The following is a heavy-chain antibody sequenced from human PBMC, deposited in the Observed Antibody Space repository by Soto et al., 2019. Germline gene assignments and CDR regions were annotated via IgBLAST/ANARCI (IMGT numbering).Heavy chain of an antibody. Sequence: LRLSCSASGFTFSTYGMHWVRQAPGKGLEWVAVISYDGSDKYYADSVKGRFTISRDSSKNMLYLQMNSLRAEDTAIYYCAKESYYDSSDYNAFDIWGQGTMVTVSS. V-gene: IGHV3-30*18. D-gene: IGHD3-22*01. J-gene: IGHJ3*02. CDR3: AKESYYDSSDYNAFDI. CDR1: GFTFSTYG. CDR2: ISYDGSDK.